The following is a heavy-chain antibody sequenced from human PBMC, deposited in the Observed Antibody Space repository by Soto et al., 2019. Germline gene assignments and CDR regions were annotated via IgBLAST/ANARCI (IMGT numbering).Heavy chain of an antibody. J-gene: IGHJ5*02. D-gene: IGHD2-15*01. Sequence: SETLSLTCTVSGGSISSCGYYWIWIRQHPGKGLEWIGSIYYSGSTYHNSSLKSCVTISVDTSKTQFSLKLSSVTSADHAGYYCARDRIASKDWFDHWGQGTLVPVSS. V-gene: IGHV4-31*03. CDR1: GGSISSCGYY. CDR2: IYYSGST. CDR3: ARDRIASKDWFDH.